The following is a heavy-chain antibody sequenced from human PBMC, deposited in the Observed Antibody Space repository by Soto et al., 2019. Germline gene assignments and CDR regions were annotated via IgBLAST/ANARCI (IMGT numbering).Heavy chain of an antibody. CDR1: GFTFSSYS. Sequence: EVQLVESGGGLVKPGGSLRLSCAASGFTFSSYSMNWVRQAPGKGLEWVSSISSSDNYINYADSVKGRFTLSRDNAKNSLYLQMSSLRAEDTAVYYCARDLGEEGHYYYYMDVWGKGTTVTVSS. CDR2: ISSSDNYI. J-gene: IGHJ6*03. CDR3: ARDLGEEGHYYYYMDV. V-gene: IGHV3-21*01.